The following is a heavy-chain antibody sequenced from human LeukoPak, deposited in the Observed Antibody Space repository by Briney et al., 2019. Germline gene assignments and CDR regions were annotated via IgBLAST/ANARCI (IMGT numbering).Heavy chain of an antibody. Sequence: GGSLRLSCAASGFTFNSYAMHWVRQAPGKGLEWVADISYDGSNKNYADSVKGRFTTSRDNSKNMLYLQMNSLSAEDTAVYYCARGPGYSSGWYVLSVDYWGQGTLVTVSS. CDR3: ARGPGYSSGWYVLSVDY. V-gene: IGHV3-30-3*01. D-gene: IGHD6-19*01. J-gene: IGHJ4*02. CDR2: ISYDGSNK. CDR1: GFTFNSYA.